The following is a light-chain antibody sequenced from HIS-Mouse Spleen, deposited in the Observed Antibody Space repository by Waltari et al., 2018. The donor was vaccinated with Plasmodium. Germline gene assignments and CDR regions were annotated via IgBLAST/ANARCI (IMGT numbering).Light chain of an antibody. V-gene: IGKV3-11*01. CDR1: QSVSSY. Sequence: EIVLTHSPATLSLSPGERSTLPCRASQSVSSYLAWYQQTPGQAPRLLIYDASNRATGIPARFSGSGSGTDFTLTISSLEPEDFAVYYCQQRSNWPSLTFGGGTKVEIK. J-gene: IGKJ4*01. CDR3: QQRSNWPSLT. CDR2: DAS.